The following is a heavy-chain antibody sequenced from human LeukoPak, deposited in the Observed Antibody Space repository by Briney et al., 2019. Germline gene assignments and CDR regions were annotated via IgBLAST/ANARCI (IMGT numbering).Heavy chain of an antibody. J-gene: IGHJ3*02. CDR1: GGSISSSNW. V-gene: IGHV4-4*02. Sequence: SGTLSLTCTVVGGSISSSNWWIWVRQPPGKGLEWIGEFYHSGRTNYHASLKSRVTISVDKPKNQLSLKVTTVTAADTAVYYCTRGRQWRVGDAFDIGGQGTTVIVSS. D-gene: IGHD6-19*01. CDR3: TRGRQWRVGDAFDI. CDR2: FYHSGRT.